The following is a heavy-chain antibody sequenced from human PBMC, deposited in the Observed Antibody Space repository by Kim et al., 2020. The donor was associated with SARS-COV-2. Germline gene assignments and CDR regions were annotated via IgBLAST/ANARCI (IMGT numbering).Heavy chain of an antibody. J-gene: IGHJ6*02. CDR3: TRASPLTGSYPYYFAIDV. CDR2: ISRDGGGI. CDR1: GFTFHDYA. Sequence: GGSLRLSCAASGFTFHDYAMNWVRQAPGKGLEWVSAISRDGGGIDYADSVKGRFTISRDNTRNSLYLQMESLSIGDTALYFCTRASPLTGSYPYYFAIDVWGQGAPVTVSS. V-gene: IGHV3-9*01. D-gene: IGHD1-26*01.